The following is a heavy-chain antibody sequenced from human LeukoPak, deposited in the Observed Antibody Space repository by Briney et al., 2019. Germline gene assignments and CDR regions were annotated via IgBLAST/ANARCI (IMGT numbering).Heavy chain of an antibody. Sequence: PSETLSLTCTVSGGSISSYYWSWIRQPPGKGLEWIGYIYYSGSTNYNPSLKSRVTISVDTSKNQFSPKLSSATAADTAVYYCARSFHDYAPGNWFDPWGQGTLVTVSS. D-gene: IGHD4-17*01. CDR2: IYYSGST. CDR1: GGSISSYY. J-gene: IGHJ5*02. V-gene: IGHV4-59*01. CDR3: ARSFHDYAPGNWFDP.